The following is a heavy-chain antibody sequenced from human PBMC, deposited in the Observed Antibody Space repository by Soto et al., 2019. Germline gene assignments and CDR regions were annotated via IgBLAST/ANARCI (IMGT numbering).Heavy chain of an antibody. J-gene: IGHJ5*02. Sequence: EVQLVESGGGLVKPGGSLRLSCAASGFTFNNYSMNWVRQAPGTGLEWLSSISSGSSYIYNADSVKGRFTVSRDNAKNSLHLQMNSLRAEDTAVYYCARGFGFNGSDWDRWFDPWGQGTLVTVSS. CDR3: ARGFGFNGSDWDRWFDP. CDR2: ISSGSSYI. V-gene: IGHV3-21*01. D-gene: IGHD5-12*01. CDR1: GFTFNNYS.